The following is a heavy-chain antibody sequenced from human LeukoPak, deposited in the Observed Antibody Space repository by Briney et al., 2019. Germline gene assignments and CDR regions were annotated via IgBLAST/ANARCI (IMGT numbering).Heavy chain of an antibody. V-gene: IGHV4-30-2*01. D-gene: IGHD3-10*01. Sequence: SETLSLTCAVSGGSISSGGYSWSWIRQPPGKGLEWIGYIYHSGSTYYNPSLKSRVTISVDTSKNQFSLKLSSVTAADTAVYYCARTNILLWFGEPTGWFDPWGQGTLVTVSS. J-gene: IGHJ5*02. CDR2: IYHSGST. CDR1: GGSISSGGYS. CDR3: ARTNILLWFGEPTGWFDP.